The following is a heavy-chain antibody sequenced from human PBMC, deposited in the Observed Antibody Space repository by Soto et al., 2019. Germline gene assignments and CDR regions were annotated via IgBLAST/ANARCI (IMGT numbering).Heavy chain of an antibody. CDR1: GYTFTSYA. CDR3: VRAASGAVAGLNCFES. D-gene: IGHD6-19*01. Sequence: ASGKVSCKASGYTFTSYAMHWVRQAPGQRLEWMGWINAGNGNTKYSQKFQGRVTITRDTSARTAYMELRSLRYRATAVYYCVRAASGAVAGLNCFESWGRVTLRTVSS. V-gene: IGHV1-3*01. J-gene: IGHJ5*01. CDR2: INAGNGNT.